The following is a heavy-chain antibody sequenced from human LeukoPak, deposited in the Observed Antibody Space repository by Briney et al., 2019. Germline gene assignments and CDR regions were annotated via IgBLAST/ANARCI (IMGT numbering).Heavy chain of an antibody. D-gene: IGHD6-19*01. J-gene: IGHJ4*02. CDR3: ARGGDRSRQWLVRWYFDY. V-gene: IGHV1-2*02. CDR2: INPNSGGT. Sequence: ASVKVSCKASGYTFTSYYMHWVRQAPGQGLEWMGWINPNSGGTNYAQKFQGRVTMTRDTSISTAYMELSRLRSDDTAVYYCARGGDRSRQWLVRWYFDYWGQGTLVTVSS. CDR1: GYTFTSYY.